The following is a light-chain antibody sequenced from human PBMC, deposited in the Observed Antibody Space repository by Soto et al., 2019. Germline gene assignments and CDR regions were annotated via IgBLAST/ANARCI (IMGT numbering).Light chain of an antibody. CDR3: LQHHSFPWT. V-gene: IGKV1-17*03. CDR2: TAS. CDR1: QDINTY. Sequence: DIPMTQSPSAMSASVGDRVTITCRASQDINTYLVWFQQKPGKAPKRLIYTASTLQSGVPSRFSGSGSGTEFSLTISSLQPEDFATYFCLQHHSFPWTFGQGTKVEIK. J-gene: IGKJ1*01.